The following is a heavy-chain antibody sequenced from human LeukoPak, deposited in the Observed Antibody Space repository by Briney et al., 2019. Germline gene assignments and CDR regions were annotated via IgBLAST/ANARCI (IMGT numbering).Heavy chain of an antibody. V-gene: IGHV3-23*01. CDR2: INGSGGST. CDR1: GFTFSSYA. CDR3: AKDDAWLRFGE. J-gene: IGHJ4*02. Sequence: GESLRLSCAASGFTFSSYAMSWVRQAPGKGLGWVSDINGSGGSTYYADSVKGRFTISRDNSKNTLYLQMNSLRAEDTAVYYCAKDDAWLRFGEWSQGTLVTVSS. D-gene: IGHD3-10*01.